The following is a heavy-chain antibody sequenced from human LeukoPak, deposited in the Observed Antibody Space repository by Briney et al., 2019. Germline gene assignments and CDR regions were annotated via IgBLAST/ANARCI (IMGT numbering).Heavy chain of an antibody. J-gene: IGHJ4*02. V-gene: IGHV3-30*18. CDR2: VSNDGRVQ. Sequence: PGGSLRLSCAASGFTFSNYGMHWVRQAPGKGLEWEAVVSNDGRVQYYADSVKGRFTISRDNSKHTLSLQMNSLRAEDTAVYYCTKEGGPVAVNTERYSFDQWGQGTLVTVSS. CDR1: GFTFSNYG. CDR3: TKEGGPVAVNTERYSFDQ. D-gene: IGHD6-19*01.